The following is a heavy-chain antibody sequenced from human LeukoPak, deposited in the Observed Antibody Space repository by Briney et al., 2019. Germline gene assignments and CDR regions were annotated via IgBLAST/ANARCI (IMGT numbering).Heavy chain of an antibody. Sequence: GGSLRLSCAASEFTFSTSAMSWVRQAPGKGLEWVSGISESGGSTYYADSVKGRFTSSRDNSKNTLYLQMNNLRAEDTAAYYCAKDGGCSSTTCYSPYYFGYWGQGTLVTVSS. V-gene: IGHV3-23*01. D-gene: IGHD2-2*01. CDR2: ISESGGST. CDR3: AKDGGCSSTTCYSPYYFGY. J-gene: IGHJ4*02. CDR1: EFTFSTSA.